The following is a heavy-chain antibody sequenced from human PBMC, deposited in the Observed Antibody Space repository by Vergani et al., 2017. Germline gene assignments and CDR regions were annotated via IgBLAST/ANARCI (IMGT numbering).Heavy chain of an antibody. Sequence: EVQLVESGGDLAQPGGSLTLSCVAYGLVFSDYTMNWVRQAPGKGLEWVSSISGNNDDVYYADSVKGRFTISRDNAKNSLYLDMSSLRAEDTAVYYCVRDVRVSRTWGQGTLVAVSS. J-gene: IGHJ3*01. CDR1: GLVFSDYT. CDR3: VRDVRVSRT. CDR2: ISGNNDDV. V-gene: IGHV3-21*01.